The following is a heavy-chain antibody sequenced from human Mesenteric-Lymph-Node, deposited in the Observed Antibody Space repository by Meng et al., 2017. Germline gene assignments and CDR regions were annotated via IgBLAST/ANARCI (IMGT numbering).Heavy chain of an antibody. Sequence: QVQLQESGPGLVKPSETLSLTCAVSGGSISRSDWWSWVRQPPGKGLEWIGETSHSGSTNYSPSLKSRVTISVDKSKNQFSLKLTSVTAADTAMYYCAGSPGWWFLDLWGRGTLVTVSS. D-gene: IGHD1-1*01. CDR1: GGSISRSDW. J-gene: IGHJ2*01. CDR3: AGSPGWWFLDL. V-gene: IGHV4-4*02. CDR2: TSHSGST.